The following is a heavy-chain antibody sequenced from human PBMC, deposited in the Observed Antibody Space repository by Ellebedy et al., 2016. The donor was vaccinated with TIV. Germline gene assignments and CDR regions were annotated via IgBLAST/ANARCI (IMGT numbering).Heavy chain of an antibody. J-gene: IGHJ3*01. Sequence: GESLKISXEVSGFTFSRNVMNWVRQAPGKGLEWVSSISANGVNTYDADSVKGRFTISRDNSNNTLYLQMNSLRAEDTAMYYCAKGKGSSDAFDFWGQGTMVTVS. CDR1: GFTFSRNV. CDR3: AKGKGSSDAFDF. V-gene: IGHV3-23*01. CDR2: ISANGVNT.